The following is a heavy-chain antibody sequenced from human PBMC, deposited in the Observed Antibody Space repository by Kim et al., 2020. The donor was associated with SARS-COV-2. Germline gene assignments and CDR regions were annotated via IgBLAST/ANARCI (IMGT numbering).Heavy chain of an antibody. Sequence: SETLSLTCTVSGGSISSYYWSWIRQPPGKGLEWIGYIYYSGSTNYNPSLKSRVTISVDTSKNQFSLKLRSVTAADTDVYYCARGVLITIFGVVREFDYWGQGTLVTVSS. CDR2: IYYSGST. J-gene: IGHJ4*02. CDR1: GGSISSYY. V-gene: IGHV4-59*01. D-gene: IGHD3-3*01. CDR3: ARGVLITIFGVVREFDY.